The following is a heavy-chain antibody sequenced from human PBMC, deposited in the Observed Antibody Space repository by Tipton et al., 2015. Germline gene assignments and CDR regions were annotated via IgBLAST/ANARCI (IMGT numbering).Heavy chain of an antibody. CDR1: GFTFGTYE. CDR2: IKPDGSES. Sequence: SLRLSCAASGFTFGTYEMNWARQAPGKGLEWVANIKPDGSESYYVDSVQGRFTFSRDNAKNSLYLQMNSLRAEDTAVYYCARSGGYGWDHWGQGTLVTVSS. CDR3: ARSGGYGWDH. J-gene: IGHJ4*02. V-gene: IGHV3-7*01. D-gene: IGHD5-12*01.